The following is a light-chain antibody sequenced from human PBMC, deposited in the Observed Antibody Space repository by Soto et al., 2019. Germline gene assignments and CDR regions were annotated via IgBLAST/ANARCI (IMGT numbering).Light chain of an antibody. CDR2: EVS. CDR3: TSFTRSSTWV. J-gene: IGLJ3*02. Sequence: QSVLTQPASVSGSPGQAITISCTGTSSDVGGYNYVSWFQQHPGKAPKLKIYEVSNRPSGVSNRFSGSKSGYTASLTISELQDEDEADYYCTSFTRSSTWVFGGGTKVTVL. CDR1: SSDVGGYNY. V-gene: IGLV2-14*03.